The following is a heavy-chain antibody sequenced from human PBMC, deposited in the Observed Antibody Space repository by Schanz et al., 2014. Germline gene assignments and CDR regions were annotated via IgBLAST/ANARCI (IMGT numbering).Heavy chain of an antibody. D-gene: IGHD5-18*01. CDR3: ASKARYTYGYDY. J-gene: IGHJ4*02. Sequence: QVQLQESGPGLAKPSETLSLTCSVSGRSISSYYWSWIRQPPGKGLEWIGHIYYSGSTNYNPSLKSRVTISADTSKNQLSLKLTSVTAADTAVYYCASKARYTYGYDYWGQGTLVTVSS. CDR1: GRSISSYY. V-gene: IGHV4-59*01. CDR2: IYYSGST.